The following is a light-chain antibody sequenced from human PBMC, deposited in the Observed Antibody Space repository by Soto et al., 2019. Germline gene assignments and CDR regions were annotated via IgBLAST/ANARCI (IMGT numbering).Light chain of an antibody. CDR1: SSDVGGYNY. Sequence: QSALTQPASVSGSPGQSITISCTGTSSDVGGYNYVSWYQQHPGKAHKFMIYDVSNRPSGVSNRFSGSKSGNTASLTISGLQAEDEADYYCSSYTTGNTRQIVFGTGTKVTVL. CDR3: SSYTTGNTRQIV. V-gene: IGLV2-14*01. CDR2: DVS. J-gene: IGLJ1*01.